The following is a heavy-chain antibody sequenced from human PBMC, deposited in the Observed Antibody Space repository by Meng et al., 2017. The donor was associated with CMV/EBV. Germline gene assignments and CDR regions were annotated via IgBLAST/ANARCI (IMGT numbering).Heavy chain of an antibody. Sequence: GGSLRLSCAASGFTFSSYTMNWVRQAPGKGLEWVSYISNSGSAKYYADSLRGRFTISRDNAKNSLYLQMNSLRADDTAVYYCARSLFDSSDPFDFWGQGTVVTVSS. V-gene: IGHV3-48*04. CDR3: ARSLFDSSDPFDF. CDR2: ISNSGSAK. CDR1: GFTFSSYT. J-gene: IGHJ4*02. D-gene: IGHD3-22*01.